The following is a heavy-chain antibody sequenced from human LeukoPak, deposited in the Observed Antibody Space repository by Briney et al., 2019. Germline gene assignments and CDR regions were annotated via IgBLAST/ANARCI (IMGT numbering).Heavy chain of an antibody. CDR3: ARESSAVAAGHY. CDR1: GYTFTSYY. D-gene: IGHD6-19*01. V-gene: IGHV1-46*01. J-gene: IGHJ4*02. Sequence: ASVKVSCEASGYTFTSYYIHWVRQAPGQGLEWMGIINPSGGSTSYAQKFQGRVTMSRDMSTNTVYMELSSLRSEDTAVYYCARESSAVAAGHYWGQGTLVTVSS. CDR2: INPSGGST.